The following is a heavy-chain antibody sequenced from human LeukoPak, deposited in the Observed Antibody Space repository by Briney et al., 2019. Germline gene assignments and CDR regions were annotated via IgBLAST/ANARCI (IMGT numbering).Heavy chain of an antibody. CDR1: GFTFISSG. CDR3: ARDYYYDSSGYWTKRYYYYMDV. CDR2: LNYDETHE. D-gene: IGHD3-22*01. V-gene: IGHV3-30*02. J-gene: IGHJ6*03. Sequence: GGSLRLSCAASGFTFISSGMHWVRQAPGKGLDWVAFLNYDETHEYYADSVKGRFTISRDNAKNSLYLQMNSLRAEDTAVYYCARDYYYDSSGYWTKRYYYYMDVWGKGTTVTVSS.